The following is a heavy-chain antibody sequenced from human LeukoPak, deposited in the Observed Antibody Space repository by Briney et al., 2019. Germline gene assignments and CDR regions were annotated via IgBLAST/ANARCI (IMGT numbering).Heavy chain of an antibody. D-gene: IGHD6-13*01. Sequence: PSQTLSLTCTVSGGSLSSGDYYWTWIRLPPGKGLEWIEYTYYSGSTYYNPSLKSRIPISVDSSKNQFSLILRSVTAADTAVYYCARGVGSSWYGDWGQGTLVTVSS. CDR1: GGSLSSGDYY. CDR3: ARGVGSSWYGD. J-gene: IGHJ4*02. CDR2: TYYSGST. V-gene: IGHV4-30-4*01.